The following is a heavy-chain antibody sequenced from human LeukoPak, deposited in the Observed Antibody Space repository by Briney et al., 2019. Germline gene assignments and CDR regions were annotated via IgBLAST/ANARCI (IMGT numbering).Heavy chain of an antibody. J-gene: IGHJ4*02. CDR3: ARLGGDS. Sequence: ASVKVSCKASGYTFTNYGMNWVRQAPGQGLEFMGRIHTNTGDPTYARGFTGRFVFSMDTSVSTAYLQINSLKAADTGIYFCARLGGDSWGQGTLVIVSS. CDR2: IHTNTGDP. V-gene: IGHV7-4-1*02. D-gene: IGHD3-16*01. CDR1: GYTFTNYG.